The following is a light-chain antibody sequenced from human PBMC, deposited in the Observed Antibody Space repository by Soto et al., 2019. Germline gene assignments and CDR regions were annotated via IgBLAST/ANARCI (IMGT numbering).Light chain of an antibody. Sequence: DIQMNQSPSSLSASVGDRVTSTGRASQSISSYLNWYQQKPGKAPKLLIYAASSLQSGVPSRFSGSGSGTDFTLTISSLPPEDFATYYCLQRYSTPFTFGPVNKVYLK. V-gene: IGKV1-39*01. CDR3: LQRYSTPFT. J-gene: IGKJ3*01. CDR1: QSISSY. CDR2: AAS.